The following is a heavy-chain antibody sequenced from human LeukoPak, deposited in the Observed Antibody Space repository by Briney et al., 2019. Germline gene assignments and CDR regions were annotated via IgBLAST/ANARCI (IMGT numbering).Heavy chain of an antibody. J-gene: IGHJ5*02. V-gene: IGHV3-30*04. CDR3: VNSGFDP. CDR2: IHYDGTNE. Sequence: PGRSLRLSCAASGFTFSSYAMHWVRQAPGKGLEWVAFIHYDGTNEYYADSVKGRFTISRDNFKNTLSLQMNGLRVEDTALYYCVNSGFDPWGQGTLVTVSS. CDR1: GFTFSSYA. D-gene: IGHD3-10*01.